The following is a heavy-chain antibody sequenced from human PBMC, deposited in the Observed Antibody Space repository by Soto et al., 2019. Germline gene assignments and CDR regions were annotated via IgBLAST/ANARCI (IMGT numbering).Heavy chain of an antibody. CDR2: IDIGGNT. D-gene: IGHD2-2*01. Sequence: EVQVVESGGGLVQPGGSLRLSCAASGFSVTSNYMNWVRQAPGKGLEWVSIIDIGGNTYYADSVKDRFTISRDNSRNPLYLHMDSLRAEDTAVYYCARGRGSTGYLGREHYFDHWGQGTLVTVSP. J-gene: IGHJ4*02. CDR1: GFSVTSNY. V-gene: IGHV3-66*01. CDR3: ARGRGSTGYLGREHYFDH.